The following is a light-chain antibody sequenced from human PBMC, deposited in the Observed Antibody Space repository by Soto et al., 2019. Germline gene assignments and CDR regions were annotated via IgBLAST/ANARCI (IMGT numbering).Light chain of an antibody. Sequence: QFALTQPASVSGPPGQSITISCTGTSSDVGAYNYVSWYQHHPGKAPRLVIYDVTNRPSGISDRFSGSKSGNTASLTISGLLAEDEADYYCTSYTSISTYVFGTGTKLTVL. CDR2: DVT. CDR1: SSDVGAYNY. J-gene: IGLJ1*01. V-gene: IGLV2-14*01. CDR3: TSYTSISTYV.